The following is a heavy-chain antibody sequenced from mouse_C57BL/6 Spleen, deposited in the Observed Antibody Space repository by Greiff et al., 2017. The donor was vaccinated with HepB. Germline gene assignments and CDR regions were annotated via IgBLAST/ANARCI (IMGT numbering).Heavy chain of an antibody. V-gene: IGHV1-15*01. CDR3: TNPPDYYGSSYAWFAY. Sequence: VQVVESGAELVRPGASVTLSCKASGYTFTDYEMHWVKQTPVHGLEWIGAIDPETGGTAYNQKFKGKAILTADKSSSTAYMELRSLTSEDSAVYYCTNPPDYYGSSYAWFAYWGQGTLVTVSA. D-gene: IGHD1-1*01. CDR1: GYTFTDYE. CDR2: IDPETGGT. J-gene: IGHJ3*01.